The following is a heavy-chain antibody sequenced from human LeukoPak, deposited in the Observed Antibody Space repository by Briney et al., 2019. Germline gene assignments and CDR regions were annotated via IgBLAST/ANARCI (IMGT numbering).Heavy chain of an antibody. CDR2: IYSGGST. CDR1: GFTVSSNF. J-gene: IGHJ4*02. D-gene: IGHD6-19*01. Sequence: GGSLRLSCAASGFTVSSNFMSWVRQAPGKGLEWVSIIYSGGSTFYADSVKGRFTISRDTSNNTLYLQMNSLRAEDTAVYYCARVVPYSSGWSPGVYFDYWGQGTLVTVSP. V-gene: IGHV3-66*01. CDR3: ARVVPYSSGWSPGVYFDY.